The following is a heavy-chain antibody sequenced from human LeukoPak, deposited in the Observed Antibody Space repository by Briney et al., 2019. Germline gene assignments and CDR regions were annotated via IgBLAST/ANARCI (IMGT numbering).Heavy chain of an antibody. Sequence: SQTLSLTCAISGDSVSSNSAAWNWIRQSPSRGLEWLGRTYYRSKWYNDYAVSVKSRITINPDTSKNQFSLQLNSVTPEDTAVYYCAREYCSGGSCYDYYYYGMDVWGQGTTVTVSS. V-gene: IGHV6-1*01. J-gene: IGHJ6*02. D-gene: IGHD2-15*01. CDR2: TYYRSKWYN. CDR3: AREYCSGGSCYDYYYYGMDV. CDR1: GDSVSSNSAA.